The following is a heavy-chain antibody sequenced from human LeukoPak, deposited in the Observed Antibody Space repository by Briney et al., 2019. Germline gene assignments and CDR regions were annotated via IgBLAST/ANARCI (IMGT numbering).Heavy chain of an antibody. CDR2: IYPGDSDT. V-gene: IGHV5-51*01. D-gene: IGHD4-17*01. CDR3: ARQPSTVTTIRSGLDY. Sequence: GESLKISCKASGYRFNNSWIGWVRQMPGKGLEWMGIIYPGDSDTRYSPSFQGQVTISADKSISTAYLQWSSLKASDTAMYYCARQPSTVTTIRSGLDYWGQGTLVTVSS. CDR1: GYRFNNSW. J-gene: IGHJ4*02.